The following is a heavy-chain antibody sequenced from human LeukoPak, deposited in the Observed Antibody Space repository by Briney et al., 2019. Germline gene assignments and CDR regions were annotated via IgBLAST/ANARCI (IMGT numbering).Heavy chain of an antibody. CDR1: GYTFTSSD. CDR2: MNPNSDKT. CDR3: AGDRPGLASAGTYDF. J-gene: IGHJ4*02. Sequence: ASVKVSCKASGYTFTSSDINWVRQAPGQGREWMGWMNPNSDKTDSARKFQGRVAITKNNSISTASIEVSSLEYEDTATYYCAGDRPGLASAGTYDFWGQGTLITVSS. D-gene: IGHD6-13*01. V-gene: IGHV1-8*01.